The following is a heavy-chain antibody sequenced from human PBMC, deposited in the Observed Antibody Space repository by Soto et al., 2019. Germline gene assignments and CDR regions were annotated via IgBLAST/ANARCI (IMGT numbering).Heavy chain of an antibody. CDR1: GDSISRGGHY. CDR3: ARAYYDSSGYYYGFDY. D-gene: IGHD3-22*01. CDR2: IYYSGST. V-gene: IGHV4-31*03. Sequence: PSETLSLTCTVSGDSISRGGHYWSWIRQHPGKGLEWMGYIYYSGSTYYNPSLRSRVTISVDTSKNHFSLKVTSVTAADTAVYYCARAYYDSSGYYYGFDYWGEGTLVTVSS. J-gene: IGHJ4*02.